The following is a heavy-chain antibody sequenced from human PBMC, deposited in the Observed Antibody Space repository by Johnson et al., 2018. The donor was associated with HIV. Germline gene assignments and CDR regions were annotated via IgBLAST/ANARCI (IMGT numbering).Heavy chain of an antibody. Sequence: QVQLVESGGGVVQPGRSLRLSCAASGFMFSNYDMHWVRQAPGKGLEWVAVISYDGSNKNYADSVKGRFTISRDNSKNTMYLQMNSLRGEDTAVYYCAKGDSSSWLSAFDIWGQGTMVTVSS. D-gene: IGHD6-13*01. CDR2: ISYDGSNK. CDR1: GFMFSNYD. V-gene: IGHV3-30*18. CDR3: AKGDSSSWLSAFDI. J-gene: IGHJ3*02.